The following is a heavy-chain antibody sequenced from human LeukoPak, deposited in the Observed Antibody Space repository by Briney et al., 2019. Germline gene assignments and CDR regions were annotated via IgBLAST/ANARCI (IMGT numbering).Heavy chain of an antibody. D-gene: IGHD6-13*01. CDR1: GGTFSSYA. Sequence: SVKVSCKASGGTFSSYAISWVRQAPGQGLEWMGGIIPIFGTANYAQKFQGRVTITADESTSTAYMELSSLRSEDTAVYYCARDGGYSSSWFNNWFDPWGQGTLVTVSS. CDR2: IIPIFGTA. V-gene: IGHV1-69*13. J-gene: IGHJ5*02. CDR3: ARDGGYSSSWFNNWFDP.